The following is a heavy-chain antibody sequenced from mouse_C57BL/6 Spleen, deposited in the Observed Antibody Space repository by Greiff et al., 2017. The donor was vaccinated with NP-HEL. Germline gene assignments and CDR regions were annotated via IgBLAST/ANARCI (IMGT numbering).Heavy chain of an antibody. V-gene: IGHV1-15*01. CDR2: IDPETGGT. CDR3: TRNYGSFDC. D-gene: IGHD1-1*01. CDR1: GYTFTDYD. Sequence: QVQLKQSGAELVRPGASVTLSCKASGYTFTDYDMHWVKQTPVHGLEWIGAIDPETGGTAYKQKFKGKAILTADKSASTAYMELRSLTSEDSAVYYCTRNYGSFDCWGQGTTLTVSS. J-gene: IGHJ2*01.